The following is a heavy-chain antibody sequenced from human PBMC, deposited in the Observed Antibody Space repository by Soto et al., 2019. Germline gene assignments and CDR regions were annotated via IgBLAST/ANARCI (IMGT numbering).Heavy chain of an antibody. V-gene: IGHV3-21*02. D-gene: IGHD3-9*01. CDR1: GFAFNTYS. J-gene: IGHJ6*03. CDR2: INEDSTYI. Sequence: EVQLVESGGGLVKPGGSLRLSCTASGFAFNTYSMNWVRQAPGKGLEWVSSINEDSTYIYYADSLRGRITISGDNAKDSLFLQMNSLRPDDTAVYYCVRDLGRYFRSGYMDLWGDGTTVTVSS. CDR3: VRDLGRYFRSGYMDL.